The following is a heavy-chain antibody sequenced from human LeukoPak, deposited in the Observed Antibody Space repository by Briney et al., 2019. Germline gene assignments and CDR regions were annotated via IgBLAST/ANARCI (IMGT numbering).Heavy chain of an antibody. CDR1: GFTFSNYY. J-gene: IGHJ6*02. V-gene: IGHV3-74*01. CDR2: IKNAGDDP. Sequence: GGSLRLSCVGSGFTFSNYYMYWVRQAPGKGPVWVSRIKNAGDDPIYADSVKGRFTISRDNSRNTLYLPMNSLRAEDTAVYYCVKDRGGSPFYGMDVWGQGTTVTVSS. CDR3: VKDRGGSPFYGMDV. D-gene: IGHD1-26*01.